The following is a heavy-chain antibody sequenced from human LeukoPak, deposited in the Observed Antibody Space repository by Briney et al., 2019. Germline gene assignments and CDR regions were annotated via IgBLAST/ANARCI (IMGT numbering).Heavy chain of an antibody. D-gene: IGHD5-18*01. CDR1: GFTFSDYY. V-gene: IGHV3-11*04. CDR2: ISSSSSTI. J-gene: IGHJ4*02. CDR3: ARDLPTAMVTKFDY. Sequence: GGSLRLSCAASGFTFSDYYMSWIRQAPGKGLEWVSYISSSSSTIYYADSVKGRFTISRDNAKNSLYLQMNSLRAEDTAVYYCARDLPTAMVTKFDYWGQGTLVTVSS.